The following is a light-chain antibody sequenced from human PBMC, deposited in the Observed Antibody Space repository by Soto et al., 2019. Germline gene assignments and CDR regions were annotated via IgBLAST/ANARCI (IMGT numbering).Light chain of an antibody. CDR2: DDS. V-gene: IGLV3-21*02. Sequence: SYELTQPPSVSVAPGQTARITCEGNDMGTKSVSWFQQKAGQAPVLVVYDDSDRPSGIPERFSGSDSGNTATLTISRVEAGDEADYYCQVWDSSSDRVFGGGTKVTVL. J-gene: IGLJ3*02. CDR3: QVWDSSSDRV. CDR1: DMGTKS.